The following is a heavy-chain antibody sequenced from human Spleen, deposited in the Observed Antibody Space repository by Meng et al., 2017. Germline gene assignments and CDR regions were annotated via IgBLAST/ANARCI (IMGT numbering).Heavy chain of an antibody. D-gene: IGHD1/OR15-1a*01. CDR3: ARETPTGNIDF. Sequence: GGSLRLSCAASGFTLSTYEMNWVRQAPGKGLEWVSYITSSGRTIHYTDSVKGRFTIPRDNAKNSLYLEMNSLRAEDTAIYYCARETPTGNIDFWGQGTLVTVSS. CDR1: GFTLSTYE. CDR2: ITSSGRTI. V-gene: IGHV3-48*03. J-gene: IGHJ4*02.